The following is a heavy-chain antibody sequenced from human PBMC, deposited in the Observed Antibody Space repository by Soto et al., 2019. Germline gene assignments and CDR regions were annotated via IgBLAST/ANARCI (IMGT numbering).Heavy chain of an antibody. J-gene: IGHJ4*02. CDR1: GFTFSSYA. V-gene: IGHV3-23*01. CDR3: TGEVASGY. Sequence: EVQLLESGGGLVQPGGSLRLSCAASGFTFSSYAMRWVRQAPGKGLEWVSSISDSGGSTYYADSVKGRFTISRDNSRNTLFLEMNSLRGDDMAVYYCTGEVASGYWGQGTLVTVSS. D-gene: IGHD2-8*02. CDR2: ISDSGGST.